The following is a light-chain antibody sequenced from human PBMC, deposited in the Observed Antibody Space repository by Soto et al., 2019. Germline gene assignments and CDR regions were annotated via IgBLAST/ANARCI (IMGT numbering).Light chain of an antibody. J-gene: IGKJ4*01. CDR1: QSVSSN. Sequence: EIVMPQSPATLSVSPGERATLSCRASQSVSSNLAWYQQKPGQAPGLLIYGASSRATGIPDRFSGSGSGTDFTLTISRLEPEDFAVYYCQQYGSSPRTFGGGTKVDIK. CDR2: GAS. V-gene: IGKV3-20*01. CDR3: QQYGSSPRT.